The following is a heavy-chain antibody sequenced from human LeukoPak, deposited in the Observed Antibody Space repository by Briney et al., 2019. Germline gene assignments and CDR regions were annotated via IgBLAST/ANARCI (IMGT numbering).Heavy chain of an antibody. D-gene: IGHD6-19*01. Sequence: GGSLRLSCAASGFTFSSYAMSWVPQAPGKGLEWVSAISGSGGSTYYADSVKGRFTISRDNSKNTLYLQMNSLRAEDTAVYYCAKASRSYSSGWYYFDYWGQGTLVTVSS. CDR2: ISGSGGST. V-gene: IGHV3-23*01. CDR3: AKASRSYSSGWYYFDY. J-gene: IGHJ4*02. CDR1: GFTFSSYA.